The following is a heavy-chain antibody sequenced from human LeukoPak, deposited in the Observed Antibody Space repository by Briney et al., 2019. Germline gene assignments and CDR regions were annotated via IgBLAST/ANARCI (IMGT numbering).Heavy chain of an antibody. CDR3: ARRLDGYVAFDI. Sequence: RPGGSLRLSCAASGFTFGDYGMSWVRQAPGKGLEWVSSVKRDGGNTRYEDSMKGRTTISRDNARNFLYLQMNNLRVEDTALYYCARRLDGYVAFDIWGQGTMVIVSS. CDR2: VKRDGGNT. CDR1: GFTFGDYG. J-gene: IGHJ3*02. V-gene: IGHV3-20*04. D-gene: IGHD5-24*01.